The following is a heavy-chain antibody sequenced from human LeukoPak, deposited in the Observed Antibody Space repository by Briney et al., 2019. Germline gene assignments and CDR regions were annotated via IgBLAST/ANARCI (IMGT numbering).Heavy chain of an antibody. Sequence: SETLSLTCTVSGGSISSYYWSWIRQPAGKGLEWIGRIYTSGSTNYNPSLKSRVTTSVDTSKNQFSLKLSSVTAADTAVYYCARGRCSSTSCYTSAFDIWGQGTMVTVSS. V-gene: IGHV4-4*07. CDR3: ARGRCSSTSCYTSAFDI. D-gene: IGHD2-2*02. CDR2: IYTSGST. CDR1: GGSISSYY. J-gene: IGHJ3*02.